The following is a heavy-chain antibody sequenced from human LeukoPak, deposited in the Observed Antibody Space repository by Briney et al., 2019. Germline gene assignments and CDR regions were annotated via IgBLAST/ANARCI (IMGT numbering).Heavy chain of an antibody. J-gene: IGHJ4*02. V-gene: IGHV1-2*02. CDR1: GYTFTGYY. Sequence: ASVKVSCKASGYTFTGYYMHWVRQAPGQGLEWMGWINPNSGGTNYAQKFQGRVTMTRDTSISTAYMELSRLRSDDTAVYYCATKYYYDSSGQSLDYWGQGTLVTVSS. CDR2: INPNSGGT. D-gene: IGHD3-22*01. CDR3: ATKYYYDSSGQSLDY.